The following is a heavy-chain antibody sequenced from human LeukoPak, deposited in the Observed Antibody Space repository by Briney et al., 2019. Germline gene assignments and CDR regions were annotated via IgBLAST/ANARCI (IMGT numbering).Heavy chain of an antibody. CDR1: GASISDSSHY. CDR2: IFYGGNT. J-gene: IGHJ6*02. D-gene: IGHD4-17*01. Sequence: SETLSLTCTVSGASISDSSHYWGWIRQPPGKGLEWVGSIFYGGNTSYNPSLKSRVTISVDTSKNQFSLKLSSVTAADTAVYYCARTGTHADYGDYDYYYYGMDVWGQGTTVTVSS. CDR3: ARTGTHADYGDYDYYYYGMDV. V-gene: IGHV4-39*01.